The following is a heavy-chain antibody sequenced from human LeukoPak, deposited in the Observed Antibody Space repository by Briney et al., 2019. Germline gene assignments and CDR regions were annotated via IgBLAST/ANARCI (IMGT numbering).Heavy chain of an antibody. D-gene: IGHD5-18*01. CDR1: GYTFTSYA. V-gene: IGHV1-3*01. CDR3: ARYSDTAMVTGFDY. Sequence: ASVKVSCKASGYTFTSYAMHWVRQAPGQRLEWMGWINAANGNTKYSQKFQGRVTITRDTSASTAYMELSSLRSEDTAVYYCARYSDTAMVTGFDYWGQGTLVTVSS. CDR2: INAANGNT. J-gene: IGHJ4*02.